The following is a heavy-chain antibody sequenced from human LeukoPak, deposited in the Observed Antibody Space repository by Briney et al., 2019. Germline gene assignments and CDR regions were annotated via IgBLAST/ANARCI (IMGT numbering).Heavy chain of an antibody. D-gene: IGHD3-16*01. CDR1: GYTFTGYY. CDR3: ASLGASRAPLDDASDI. V-gene: IGHV1-2*04. CDR2: INPNSGGT. J-gene: IGHJ3*02. Sequence: VASVKVSCKASGYTFTGYYMHWVRQAPGQGLEWMGWINPNSGGTNYAQKFQGWVTMTRDTSISTAYMELSRLRSDDTAVYYCASLGASRAPLDDASDIWGQGTMVTVSS.